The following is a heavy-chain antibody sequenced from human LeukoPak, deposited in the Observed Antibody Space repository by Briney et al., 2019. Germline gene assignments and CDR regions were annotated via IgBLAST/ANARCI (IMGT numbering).Heavy chain of an antibody. CDR2: ISYDGSNK. CDR1: GFTFGSYA. V-gene: IGHV3-30-3*01. Sequence: PGGSLRLSCAASGFTFGSYAMHWVRQAPGKGLEWVAVISYDGSNKYYADSVKGRFTISRDNSKNTLYLQMNSLRAEDTAVYYCARDESVAGPTTFDYWGQGTLVTVSS. D-gene: IGHD6-19*01. CDR3: ARDESVAGPTTFDY. J-gene: IGHJ4*02.